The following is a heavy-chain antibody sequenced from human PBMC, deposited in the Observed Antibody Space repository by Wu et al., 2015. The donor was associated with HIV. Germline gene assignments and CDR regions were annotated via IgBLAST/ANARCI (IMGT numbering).Heavy chain of an antibody. CDR1: GYTVTAYY. V-gene: IGHV1-2*02. CDR3: ARDQKDGSGSYTFDN. J-gene: IGHJ4*02. Sequence: QVQLVQSGAEVKKSGASVKVSCTASGYTVTAYYIHWVRQAPGQGFEYMGWINPNTGGTKYAQKFQGRVTMTRDMSKRITYMEVSSLTSDDTAVYYCARDQKDGSGSYTFDNWGQGAQVTVSS. CDR2: INPNTGGT. D-gene: IGHD3-10*01.